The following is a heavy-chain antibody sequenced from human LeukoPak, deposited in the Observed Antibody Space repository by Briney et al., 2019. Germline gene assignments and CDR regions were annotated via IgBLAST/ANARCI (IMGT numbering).Heavy chain of an antibody. J-gene: IGHJ4*02. Sequence: GGSLRLSCAASGFTFTNYWIHWVRQAPGEGLVWVSRINSDESVTRYADSVKGRFTISRDNAKNTVFLQMNSLKTEDTAVYYCAGDRGALDSWGQGTLVTVSS. CDR1: GFTFTNYW. CDR2: INSDESVT. V-gene: IGHV3-74*01. D-gene: IGHD1-26*01. CDR3: AGDRGALDS.